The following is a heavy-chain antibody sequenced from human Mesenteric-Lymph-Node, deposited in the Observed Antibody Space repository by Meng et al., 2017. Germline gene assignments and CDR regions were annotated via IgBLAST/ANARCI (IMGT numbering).Heavy chain of an antibody. J-gene: IGHJ4*02. V-gene: IGHV1-2*06. CDR2: INPHTGGI. CDR1: GDTFTVYY. Sequence: QVQLVQSGAEGQKPGASVKVPCKASGDTFTVYYMHWVRQAPGQGLEWMGRINPHTGGINYAQEFQGRVAMTRDTSISTAYMELSRLRTDDTAVYYCAKIGSNHQFDLWGQGTLVTVSS. D-gene: IGHD4-11*01. CDR3: AKIGSNHQFDL.